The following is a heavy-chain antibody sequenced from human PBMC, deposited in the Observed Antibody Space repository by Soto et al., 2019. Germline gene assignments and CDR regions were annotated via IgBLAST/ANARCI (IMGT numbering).Heavy chain of an antibody. CDR2: ISYIGSS. CDR1: GGSMSSRY. J-gene: IGHJ1*01. V-gene: IGHV4-59*11. CDR3: ERADPDASVGF. D-gene: IGHD3-16*01. Sequence: SETLSLTCTVSGGSMSSRYWTWLRQPPGKGLEWIGYISYIGSSYYNPSLKSRVTISADTSRNQFSLRLTSVIAADTAVYFCERADPDASVGFCGQGTLVTVSS.